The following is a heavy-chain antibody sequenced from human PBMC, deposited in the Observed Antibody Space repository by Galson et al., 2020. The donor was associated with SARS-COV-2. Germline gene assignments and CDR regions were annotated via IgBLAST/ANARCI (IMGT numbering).Heavy chain of an antibody. CDR3: ARLGYNYGYASVDHFFEP. CDR2: IFSGDQK. D-gene: IGHD5-18*01. V-gene: IGHV2-26*01. J-gene: IGHJ5*02. Sequence: VSGPTLVKPTETLTLTCTVSGFSLDNVRMGVSWIRQPPGKALEWLAHIFSGDQKSYSTFLKSRLTISKDTSKSQVVLTMTNMAPVDTATYYCARLGYNYGYASVDHFFEPWGQGTLVTVSS. CDR1: GFSLDNVRMG.